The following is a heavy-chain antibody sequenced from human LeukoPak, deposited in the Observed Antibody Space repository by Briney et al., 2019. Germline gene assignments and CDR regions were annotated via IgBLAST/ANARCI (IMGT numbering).Heavy chain of an antibody. CDR1: GGSISSYY. CDR3: ARQVKEDYFDY. CDR2: INDSGNT. J-gene: IGHJ4*02. Sequence: SETLSLTCTVSGGSISSYYWSWIRQPPEKGLEWIGYINDSGNTNYNPSLKSRVTISVDTSKNQFSLKLRSVTAADTAVYYCARQVKEDYFDYWGQGTLVTVSS. V-gene: IGHV4-59*08.